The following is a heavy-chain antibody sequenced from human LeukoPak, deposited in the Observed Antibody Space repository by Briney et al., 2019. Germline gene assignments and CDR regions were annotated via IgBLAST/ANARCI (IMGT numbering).Heavy chain of an antibody. J-gene: IGHJ4*02. CDR2: IYYSGST. CDR1: GGSVSSGSYY. Sequence: SETLSLTCTVSGGSVSSGSYYWSWIRQPPGKGLEWIGYIYYSGSTTYNPSLKSRVTISVDPSKNQFSLKLSSVTAADTAVYYCARDPLDYGGNRYFDYWGQGTLVTVSS. D-gene: IGHD4-23*01. CDR3: ARDPLDYGGNRYFDY. V-gene: IGHV4-61*01.